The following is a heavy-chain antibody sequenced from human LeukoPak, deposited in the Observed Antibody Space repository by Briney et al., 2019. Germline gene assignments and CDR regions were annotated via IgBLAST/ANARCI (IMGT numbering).Heavy chain of an antibody. CDR3: AKADCSSTSCSSDY. Sequence: PGGSLRLSCAASGFTFSSYAMSWVRQAPGKGLEWVSAISGRGGSTYYADSAKGRFTISRDNSKNTLYLQMNSLRAEETAVYYCAKADCSSTSCSSDYWGQGTLVTGSS. V-gene: IGHV3-23*01. J-gene: IGHJ4*02. CDR2: ISGRGGST. CDR1: GFTFSSYA. D-gene: IGHD2-2*01.